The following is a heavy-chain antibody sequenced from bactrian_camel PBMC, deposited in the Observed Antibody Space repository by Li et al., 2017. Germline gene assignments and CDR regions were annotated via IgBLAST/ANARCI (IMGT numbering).Heavy chain of an antibody. CDR2: IHSRGGTT. J-gene: IGHJ6*01. Sequence: VQLVESGGGLVQPGGSLRLSCAASGFTFSSYAMSWVRQAPGKGLEWVSIIHSRGGTTYYADSVKGRFTISRDNAKNTLYLQLNSLKTEDTATYYCAKGSSPLGWFSALTPGDADFGYWGQGTQVTVS. CDR3: AKGSSPLGWFSALTPGDADFGY. CDR1: GFTFSSYA. V-gene: IGHV3S31*01. D-gene: IGHD1*01.